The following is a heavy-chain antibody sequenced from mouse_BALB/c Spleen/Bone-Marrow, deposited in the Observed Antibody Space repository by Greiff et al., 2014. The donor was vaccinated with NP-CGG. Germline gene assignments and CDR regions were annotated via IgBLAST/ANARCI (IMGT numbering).Heavy chain of an antibody. CDR1: GFTFSRYG. CDR3: ARQYGNLGVMDY. Sequence: VQLQQSGGDLVKPGGSLKLSCAASGFTFSRYGMSWVRQTPDKRLEWVANISSGGSYTYYPDSVKGRFTISRDNAKNTLYLQMSSLKSEDTAMYYCARQYGNLGVMDYWGQGTSVTVSS. D-gene: IGHD2-1*01. V-gene: IGHV5-6*01. CDR2: ISSGGSYT. J-gene: IGHJ4*01.